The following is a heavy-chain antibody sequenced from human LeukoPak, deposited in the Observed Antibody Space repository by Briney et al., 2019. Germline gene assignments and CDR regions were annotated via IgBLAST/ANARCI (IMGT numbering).Heavy chain of an antibody. CDR2: IYYNGNT. D-gene: IGHD3-22*01. Sequence: SETLSLTCTVSGVSISSSYWSWIRQPPGKRLEWIGYIYYNGNTNSNPSLKSRVTISADTSKNQFSLKLSSVTAADTAVYYCVRGNYDNRGYSNAFDIWGHGAMVTVYS. J-gene: IGHJ3*02. V-gene: IGHV4-59*01. CDR3: VRGNYDNRGYSNAFDI. CDR1: GVSISSSY.